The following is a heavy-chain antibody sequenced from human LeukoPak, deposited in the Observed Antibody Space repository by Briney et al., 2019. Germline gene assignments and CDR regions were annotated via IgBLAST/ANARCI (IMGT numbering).Heavy chain of an antibody. V-gene: IGHV3-7*01. Sequence: QTGGSLRLSCAASGFTFMTYWMSWVRQAPGKGLEWVANIKQDVSEKYYVDSVKGRFTISRDNAKNSLYLQMNSLRAEDTAVYYCARVRKDIVVVPGAMRDTYYFDYWGQGTLVTVSS. CDR2: IKQDVSEK. CDR3: ARVRKDIVVVPGAMRDTYYFDY. D-gene: IGHD2-2*01. J-gene: IGHJ4*02. CDR1: GFTFMTYW.